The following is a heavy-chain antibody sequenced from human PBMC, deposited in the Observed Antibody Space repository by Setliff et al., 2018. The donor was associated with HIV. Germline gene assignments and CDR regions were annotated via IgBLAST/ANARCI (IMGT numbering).Heavy chain of an antibody. CDR3: ARYQGDYSGSGQDYNAISAFDK. CDR2: VIPILDIT. V-gene: IGHV1-69*10. CDR1: GDTFSNYG. J-gene: IGHJ4*02. D-gene: IGHD3-10*01. Sequence: SVKVSCKASGDTFSNYGLNWVRQAPGQGPEWMGGVIPILDITNYAQNFWGRLTISADESTSTTYMELKNLRSEDTAVYYCARYQGDYSGSGQDYNAISAFDKWGQGTLVTVSS.